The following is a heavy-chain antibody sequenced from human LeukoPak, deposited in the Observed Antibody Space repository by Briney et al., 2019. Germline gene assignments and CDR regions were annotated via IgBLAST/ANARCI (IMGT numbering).Heavy chain of an antibody. V-gene: IGHV4-59*01. CDR3: AGSGSSPTGVY. J-gene: IGHJ4*02. Sequence: KASETLSLTCTVSGGSISSYYWSWIRQPPGKGLEWIGYIYYSGSTNYNPSLKSRVTISVDTSKNQFSLKLSSVTAADTAVYYCAGSGSSPTGVYWGQGTLVTVSS. CDR1: GGSISSYY. CDR2: IYYSGST. D-gene: IGHD6-13*01.